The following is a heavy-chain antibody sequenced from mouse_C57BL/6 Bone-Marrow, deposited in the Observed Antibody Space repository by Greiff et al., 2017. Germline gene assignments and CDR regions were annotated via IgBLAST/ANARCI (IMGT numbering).Heavy chain of an antibody. CDR3: ARAWGGYFDV. Sequence: EVQRVESGGGLVKPGGSLKLSCAASGFTFSSYAMSWVRQTPEKRLEWVATISDGGSYTSYPDNVKGRFTISRDHAKNNLYLQMSHLKSEDTAMYYCARAWGGYFDVWGTGTTVTVSS. CDR1: GFTFSSYA. J-gene: IGHJ1*03. D-gene: IGHD4-1*01. V-gene: IGHV5-4*01. CDR2: ISDGGSYT.